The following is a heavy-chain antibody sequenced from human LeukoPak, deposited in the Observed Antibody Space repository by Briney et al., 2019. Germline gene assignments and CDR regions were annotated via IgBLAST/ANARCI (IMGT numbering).Heavy chain of an antibody. D-gene: IGHD2-15*01. CDR3: AREIYCSGGSCFTRDAFDI. CDR2: IYHSGST. Sequence: SETLSLTCTVSGYSISSGYYWGWIRQPPGKGLEWIGSIYHSGSTFYTPSLKSRVTISVDTSKNQFSLKLNSVTAADTAVYFCAREIYCSGGSCFTRDAFDIWGQGTMVTVSS. V-gene: IGHV4-38-2*02. J-gene: IGHJ3*02. CDR1: GYSISSGYY.